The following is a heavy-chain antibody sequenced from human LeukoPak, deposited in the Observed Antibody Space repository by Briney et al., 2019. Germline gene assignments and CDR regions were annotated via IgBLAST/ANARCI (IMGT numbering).Heavy chain of an antibody. D-gene: IGHD5-18*01. Sequence: GGSLRLSCAASGFTFSSYWMHWVRQAPGKGLVWVSRINSDGSSTSYADSVKGRFTVSRDNAKNTLYLQMNSLRAEDTAVYYCARDRGYRGWYFDYWGQGTLVTVSS. CDR1: GFTFSSYW. J-gene: IGHJ4*02. CDR3: ARDRGYRGWYFDY. V-gene: IGHV3-74*01. CDR2: INSDGSST.